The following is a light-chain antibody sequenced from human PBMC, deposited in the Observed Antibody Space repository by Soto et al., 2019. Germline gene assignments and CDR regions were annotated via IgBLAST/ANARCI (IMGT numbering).Light chain of an antibody. Sequence: EIVMTPSPVTLSVSPGERATLSCRASQSVSSNYLAWYQQKPGQAPRLLIYGASSRATGIPDRFSGSGSGTDFTLTISRLAPEDFAVYFCQQYAGSPRTFGQGTKVDIK. J-gene: IGKJ1*01. V-gene: IGKV3-20*01. CDR1: QSVSSNY. CDR2: GAS. CDR3: QQYAGSPRT.